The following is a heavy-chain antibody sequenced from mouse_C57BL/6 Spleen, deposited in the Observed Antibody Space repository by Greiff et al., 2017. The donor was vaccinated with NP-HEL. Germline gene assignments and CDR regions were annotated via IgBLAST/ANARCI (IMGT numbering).Heavy chain of an antibody. J-gene: IGHJ1*03. V-gene: IGHV5-6*01. Sequence: DVHLVESGGDLVKPGGSLKLSCAASGFTFSSYGMSWVRQTPDKRLEWVATISSGGSYTYYPDSVKGRFTISRDNAKNTLYLQMSSLKSEDTAMYYCAREVPRYFDVWGTGTTVTVSS. CDR1: GFTFSSYG. CDR2: ISSGGSYT. CDR3: AREVPRYFDV.